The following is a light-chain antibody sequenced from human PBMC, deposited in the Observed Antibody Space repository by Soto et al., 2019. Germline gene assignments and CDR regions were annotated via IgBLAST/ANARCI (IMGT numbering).Light chain of an antibody. CDR2: GAS. CDR3: QHYLNYPIT. Sequence: AILMPQSPSSLSASTGDTFTITFRASQDIGSVLAWYQQKPGTAPKVLISGASNLHGGVPSRFSGSGSRTDFTLTITHLQSEDFATYYCQHYLNYPITFGQGTRLEIK. V-gene: IGKV1-8*01. J-gene: IGKJ5*01. CDR1: QDIGSV.